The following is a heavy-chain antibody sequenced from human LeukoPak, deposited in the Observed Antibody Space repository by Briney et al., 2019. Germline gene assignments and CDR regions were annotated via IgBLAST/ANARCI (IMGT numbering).Heavy chain of an antibody. J-gene: IGHJ4*02. D-gene: IGHD2-2*01. Sequence: SETLSLTCTVSGYSISRGYYWGWIRQPPGEGLEWIGYISHRGNTDYKPSLESRVTISLDRSNNQFSLILDSVTAADTAVYYCARFEAGIVVVPVRQPRPPPPRYFDFWGQGILVTVSS. CDR3: ARFEAGIVVVPVRQPRPPPPRYFDF. CDR2: ISHRGNT. V-gene: IGHV4-38-2*02. CDR1: GYSISRGYY.